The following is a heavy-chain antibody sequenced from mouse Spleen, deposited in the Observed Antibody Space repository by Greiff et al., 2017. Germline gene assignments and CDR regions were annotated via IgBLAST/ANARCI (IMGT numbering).Heavy chain of an antibody. CDR1: GYAFSSYW. V-gene: IGHV1-80*01. CDR3: ARGKYDGYAMDY. J-gene: IGHJ4*01. D-gene: IGHD2-14*01. Sequence: VQLQQSGAELVKPGASVKISCTASGYAFSSYWMNWVKQRPGKGLEWIGQIYPGDGDTNYNGKFKGKATLTADKSSSTAYMQLSSLTSEDSAVYFCARGKYDGYAMDYWGQGTSVTVSS. CDR2: IYPGDGDT.